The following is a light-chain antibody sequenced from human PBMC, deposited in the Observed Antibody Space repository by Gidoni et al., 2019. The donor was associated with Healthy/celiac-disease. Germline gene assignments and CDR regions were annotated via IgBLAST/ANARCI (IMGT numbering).Light chain of an antibody. CDR2: EVS. CDR1: SSDFGGYND. CDR3: SSYTSSSTWV. V-gene: IGLV2-14*01. Sequence: QSALTQPASVSGSPGQSITLSCTGTSSDFGGYNDVSWYQQHPGKAPKLMIYEVSNRPSGVSNRFSGSKSGNTASLTISGLQAEDEADYYCSSYTSSSTWVFGGGTKLTVL. J-gene: IGLJ3*02.